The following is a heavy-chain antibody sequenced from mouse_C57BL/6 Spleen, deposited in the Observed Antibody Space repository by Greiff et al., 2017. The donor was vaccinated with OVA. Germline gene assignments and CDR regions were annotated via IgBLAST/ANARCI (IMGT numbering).Heavy chain of an antibody. D-gene: IGHD1-1*01. V-gene: IGHV2-2*01. CDR1: GFSLTSYG. CDR2: IWSGGST. Sequence: QVQLQQSGPGLVQPSQSLSITCTVSGFSLTSYGVHWVRQSPGKGLEWLGVIWSGGSTDYNAAFISRLSISKDNSKSQVFFKMNSLQADDTAIYFCVTNSPHYSGSIYLYYYALDAWGQG. CDR3: VTNSPHYSGSIYLYYYALDA. J-gene: IGHJ4*01.